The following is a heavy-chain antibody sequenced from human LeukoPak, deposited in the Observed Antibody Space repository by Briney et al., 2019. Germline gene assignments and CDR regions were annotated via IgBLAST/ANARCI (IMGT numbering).Heavy chain of an antibody. CDR1: AFTFSSYW. D-gene: IGHD4-17*01. Sequence: GGSLRLSXAASAFTFSSYWMHWVRQVPGKGLVWVSRINGDGSSIGYADSVKGRFTISRDNAKNTLYLQMNSLRAEDTAVYYCARPDYGDHQFDYWGQGSLVTVSS. CDR3: ARPDYGDHQFDY. CDR2: INGDGSSI. V-gene: IGHV3-74*01. J-gene: IGHJ4*02.